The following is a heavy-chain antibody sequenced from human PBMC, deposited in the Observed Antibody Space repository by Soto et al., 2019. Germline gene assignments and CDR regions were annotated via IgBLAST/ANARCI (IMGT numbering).Heavy chain of an antibody. V-gene: IGHV1-69*04. CDR3: ARENTSGYVFGSVFYTTPY. CDR1: VGTFSSYT. Sequence: ASVKVSCKASVGTFSSYTISWVRQAPGQGLEWMGRIIPILGIANYAQKFQGRVTITADKSTSTAYMELSSLRSEDTAVYYCARENTSGYVFGSVFYTTPYGGQGTLVPVSS. CDR2: IIPILGIA. D-gene: IGHD3-3*01. J-gene: IGHJ4*02.